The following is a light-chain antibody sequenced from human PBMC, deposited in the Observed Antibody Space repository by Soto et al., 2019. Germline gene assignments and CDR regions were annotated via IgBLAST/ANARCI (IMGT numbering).Light chain of an antibody. CDR3: SSYADSNNFV. J-gene: IGLJ1*01. Sequence: QSVLTQPASVSGSPGQSITISCTGTSSDIGGYTYVSWYQQHPGKAPKLIIYEVSNRPSGVSNRFSGSKSGNTASLTISGLQPEDEADYYCSSYADSNNFVFGSGTKVTVL. CDR2: EVS. V-gene: IGLV2-14*01. CDR1: SSDIGGYTY.